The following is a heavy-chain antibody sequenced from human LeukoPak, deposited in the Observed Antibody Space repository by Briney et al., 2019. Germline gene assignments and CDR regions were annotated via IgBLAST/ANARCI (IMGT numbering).Heavy chain of an antibody. V-gene: IGHV1-2*02. CDR1: GYTFSDYY. J-gene: IGHJ4*02. Sequence: ASVKVSCKASGYTFSDYYMHWVRQAPGQGLEWMGWINPNSGGTNYAQKFQGRVTMTRDTSISTACMELSRLRSDDTAVYYCARGGESYGDPNFDYWGQGTLVTVSS. D-gene: IGHD4-17*01. CDR3: ARGGESYGDPNFDY. CDR2: INPNSGGT.